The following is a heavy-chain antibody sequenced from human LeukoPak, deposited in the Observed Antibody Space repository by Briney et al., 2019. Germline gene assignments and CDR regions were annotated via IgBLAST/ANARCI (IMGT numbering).Heavy chain of an antibody. CDR2: INSDGSHT. J-gene: IGHJ4*02. Sequence: GGSLRLSCAASGFTFSNYAMSWVRQAPGKGLVWVSRINSDGSHTDYADSVKGRFTISRDNAKNTLYLQMNSLRAEDTAVYYCASHSTFVGGATESIDYWGQGTLVTVSS. D-gene: IGHD1-26*01. V-gene: IGHV3-74*01. CDR3: ASHSTFVGGATESIDY. CDR1: GFTFSNYA.